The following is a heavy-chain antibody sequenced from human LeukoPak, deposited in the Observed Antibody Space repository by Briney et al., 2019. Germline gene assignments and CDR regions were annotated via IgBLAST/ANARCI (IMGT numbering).Heavy chain of an antibody. CDR3: ARGGPGEGIYDPHWFDP. D-gene: IGHD5/OR15-5a*01. Sequence: GGSLRLSCAASGFTFSNYMMHWVRQAPGKGLVWVSRIKSDGITINYADSVKGRFTISRDNAKNTLYLQMNSLRVEDMAVYYCARGGPGEGIYDPHWFDPWGQGTLVTVSS. V-gene: IGHV3-74*01. CDR1: GFTFSNYM. CDR2: IKSDGITI. J-gene: IGHJ5*02.